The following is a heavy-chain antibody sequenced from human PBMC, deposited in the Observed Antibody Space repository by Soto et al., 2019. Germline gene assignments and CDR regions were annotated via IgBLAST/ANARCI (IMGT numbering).Heavy chain of an antibody. D-gene: IGHD3-10*01. J-gene: IGHJ4*02. Sequence: QVQLVESGGGVVQPGRSLRLSCAASGFTFSSYGMHWVRQAPGKGLEWVALISYDGSNKYYADSVKGRFTISRDNSKNTLYLQMNSLRPEDTAVYYCAKSRMPYYASCLDYWGQGTLVTVSS. V-gene: IGHV3-30*18. CDR2: ISYDGSNK. CDR3: AKSRMPYYASCLDY. CDR1: GFTFSSYG.